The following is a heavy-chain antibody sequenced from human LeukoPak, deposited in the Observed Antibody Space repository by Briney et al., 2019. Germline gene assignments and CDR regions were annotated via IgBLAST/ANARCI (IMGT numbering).Heavy chain of an antibody. D-gene: IGHD4-23*01. V-gene: IGHV3-30*04. Sequence: QAGGSLRLSCAASGFTFSSYAMHWVRQAPGKGLEWVAVISYDGSNKYYADSVKGRFTISRDNSKNTLYLQMNSLRAEDTAVYYCARDPDYGGNPYYFDYWGQGTLVTVSS. J-gene: IGHJ4*02. CDR1: GFTFSSYA. CDR3: ARDPDYGGNPYYFDY. CDR2: ISYDGSNK.